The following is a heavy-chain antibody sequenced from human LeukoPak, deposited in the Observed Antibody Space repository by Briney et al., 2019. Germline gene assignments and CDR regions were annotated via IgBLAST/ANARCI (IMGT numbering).Heavy chain of an antibody. CDR2: ISSSGSTI. D-gene: IGHD3-22*01. Sequence: PGGSLRLSCAASGFTLSSYEMNWVRQAPGKGLEWVSYISSSGSTIYYADSVKGRFTISRDNAKNSLYLQMNSLRAEDTAVYYCAREGDYYDSSGYFKWTDWGQGTLVTVSS. V-gene: IGHV3-48*03. CDR3: AREGDYYDSSGYFKWTD. CDR1: GFTLSSYE. J-gene: IGHJ4*02.